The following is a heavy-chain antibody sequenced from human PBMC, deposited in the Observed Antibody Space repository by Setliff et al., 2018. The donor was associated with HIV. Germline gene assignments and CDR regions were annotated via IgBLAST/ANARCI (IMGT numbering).Heavy chain of an antibody. Sequence: SETLSLTCTVSGGSVSNSAYYWGWIRQPTGKGLEWIGEINHSGTTNYNPSLKSRVIMSIDTSKNQFSLKLTSVTAADTAVYYCATVIGWNDATDCWGQGTLVTVSS. CDR2: INHSGTT. CDR1: GGSVSNSAYY. J-gene: IGHJ4*02. CDR3: ATVIGWNDATDC. V-gene: IGHV4-39*07. D-gene: IGHD1-1*01.